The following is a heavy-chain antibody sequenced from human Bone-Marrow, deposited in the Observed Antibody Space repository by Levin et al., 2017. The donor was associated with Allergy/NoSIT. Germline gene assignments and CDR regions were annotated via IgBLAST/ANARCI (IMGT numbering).Heavy chain of an antibody. V-gene: IGHV4-39*01. CDR2: IYYSGST. CDR1: GGSISSSSYY. CDR3: ARLLGESGYSFIDY. D-gene: IGHD5-12*01. J-gene: IGHJ4*02. Sequence: SETLSLTCTVSGGSISSSSYYWGWIRQPPGKGLEWIGSIYYSGSTYYNPSLKSRVTISVDTSKNQFSLKLSSVTAADTAVYYCARLLGESGYSFIDYWGQGTLVTVSS.